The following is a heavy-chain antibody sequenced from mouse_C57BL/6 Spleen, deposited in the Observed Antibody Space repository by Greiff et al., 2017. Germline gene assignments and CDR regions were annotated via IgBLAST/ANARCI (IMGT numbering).Heavy chain of an antibody. CDR3: ASGGWTDYYDY. J-gene: IGHJ2*01. D-gene: IGHD3-3*01. CDR2: INPSTGGT. CDR1: GYSFTGYY. Sequence: VQLQQSGPELVKPGASVKISCKASGYSFTGYYMNWVKQSPEKSLEWIGEINPSTGGTTYNQKFKAKATLTVDKSSSTAYMPLESLTSEYSAVYYCASGGWTDYYDYWGQGTTLTVSS. V-gene: IGHV1-42*01.